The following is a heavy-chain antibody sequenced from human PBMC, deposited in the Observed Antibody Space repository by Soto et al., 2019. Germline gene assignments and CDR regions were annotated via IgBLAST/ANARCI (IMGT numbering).Heavy chain of an antibody. CDR2: IYYSGST. Sequence: SETLSLTCTVSGGSISSGDYYWSWIRQPPGKGLEWIGYIYYSGSTYYNPSLKSRVTISVDTSKNQFSLKLSSVTAADTAVYHCAREVTMVRGLDYWGQGTLVTVS. D-gene: IGHD3-10*01. V-gene: IGHV4-30-4*01. CDR1: GGSISSGDYY. J-gene: IGHJ4*02. CDR3: AREVTMVRGLDY.